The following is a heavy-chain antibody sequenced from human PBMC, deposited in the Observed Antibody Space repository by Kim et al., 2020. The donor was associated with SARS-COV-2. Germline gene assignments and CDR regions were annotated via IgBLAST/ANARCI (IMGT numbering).Heavy chain of an antibody. CDR3: TRSYSIWSGLLDN. J-gene: IGHJ4*02. Sequence: YYNPSLKSLITMSIDTSRNHFSLRLISVTAADTAVYYCTRSYSIWSGLLDNWGQGALVSVSS. D-gene: IGHD3-3*01. V-gene: IGHV4-30-2*05.